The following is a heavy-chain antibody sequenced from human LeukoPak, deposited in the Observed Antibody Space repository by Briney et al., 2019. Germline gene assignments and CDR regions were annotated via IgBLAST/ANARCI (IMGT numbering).Heavy chain of an antibody. D-gene: IGHD2-15*01. V-gene: IGHV3-23*01. Sequence: GGSLRLSCAASGFTFSSYAMSWVRQAPGKGLEWVSAISGSGGSTYYADSVKGRFTISRDSSKNTLYLQMNSLRAEDTAVYYCARGEGGYCSGGSCYIDYWGQGTLVTVSS. CDR1: GFTFSSYA. J-gene: IGHJ4*02. CDR3: ARGEGGYCSGGSCYIDY. CDR2: ISGSGGST.